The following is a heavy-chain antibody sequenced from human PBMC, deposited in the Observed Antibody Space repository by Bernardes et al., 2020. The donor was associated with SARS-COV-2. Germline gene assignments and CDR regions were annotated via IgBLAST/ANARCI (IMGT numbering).Heavy chain of an antibody. CDR3: ATEPAYLGTNSFDY. Sequence: ASVKDSCKVSGYTLTELSMHWVRQAPGKGLEWMGGFDPEDGETIYAQKFQGRVTMTEDTSTDTAYMELSSLRSEDTAVYYCATEPAYLGTNSFDYWGQGTLVTVSS. D-gene: IGHD1-26*01. V-gene: IGHV1-24*01. J-gene: IGHJ4*02. CDR2: FDPEDGET. CDR1: GYTLTELS.